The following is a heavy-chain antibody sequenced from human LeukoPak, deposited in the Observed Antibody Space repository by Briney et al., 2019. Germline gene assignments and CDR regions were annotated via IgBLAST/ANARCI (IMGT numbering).Heavy chain of an antibody. J-gene: IGHJ3*02. D-gene: IGHD3-10*01. CDR1: GFTISSYW. V-gene: IGHV3-7*01. CDR3: ERGLRLWLGEALYAFDI. CDR2: IKQDGSER. Sequence: GGSLRLSSAASGFTISSYWMSWVRQAPGKGLEWVANIKQDGSERYYVDSVKGRLTICRDNDKNALYLQMNSVRAEDAAVYYCERGLRLWLGEALYAFDIWGQDTIDTVSS.